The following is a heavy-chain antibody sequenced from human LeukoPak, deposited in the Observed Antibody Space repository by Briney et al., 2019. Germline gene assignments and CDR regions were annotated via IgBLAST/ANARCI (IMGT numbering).Heavy chain of an antibody. V-gene: IGHV3-21*01. Sequence: GGSLRLSCAASGFTFSSYSMNWVRQAPGKGLEWVSSISSSSSYIYYADSVKGRFTISRDNAKNSLYLQMNSLRAEDTAVYYCARTPTPYCGGDCYAFDYWGQGTLVTVSS. J-gene: IGHJ4*02. D-gene: IGHD2-21*02. CDR2: ISSSSSYI. CDR3: ARTPTPYCGGDCYAFDY. CDR1: GFTFSSYS.